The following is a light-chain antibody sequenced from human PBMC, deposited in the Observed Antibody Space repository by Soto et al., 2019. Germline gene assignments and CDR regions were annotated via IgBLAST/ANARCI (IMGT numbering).Light chain of an antibody. J-gene: IGKJ1*01. V-gene: IGKV3-20*01. CDR3: QQCAHSPLT. CDR1: QSVTKNY. CDR2: DAF. Sequence: EIVLTQSPGTLSLSPGERATLSCRASQSVTKNYLAWYQQKPGQAPRLIIYDAFNRATGIPDRFSGSGSGTDFTLTISRLEPEDFAVYYCQQCAHSPLTFGQGTKVEIK.